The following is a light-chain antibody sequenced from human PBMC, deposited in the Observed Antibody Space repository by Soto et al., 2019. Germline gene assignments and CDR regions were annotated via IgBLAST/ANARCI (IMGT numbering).Light chain of an antibody. CDR2: EVS. CDR3: ISFRSTTTL. Sequence: QSALTQPASVSGSPGQSITISCTGTSSDIGGYNYVSWYQQHPGKAPKLMIYEVSNRPAGVSNRFSGSKSGNTASLTISGLQAEDEADYYCISFRSTTTLFGGGTKVTVL. V-gene: IGLV2-14*01. CDR1: SSDIGGYNY. J-gene: IGLJ2*01.